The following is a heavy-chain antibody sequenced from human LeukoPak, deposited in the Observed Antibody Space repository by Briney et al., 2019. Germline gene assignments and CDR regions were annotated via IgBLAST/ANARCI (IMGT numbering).Heavy chain of an antibody. CDR2: ISGSGGST. CDR1: GFTFSSYA. D-gene: IGHD4-17*01. J-gene: IGHJ4*02. V-gene: IGHV3-23*01. CDR3: AKDLTTVTTGRYYFDY. Sequence: GGSLRLSCAASGFTFSSYAMSWVRQAPGKGLEWVSAISGSGGSTYYADSVKGRFTISRDNSKNTLYLQMNSLRAEDTAVYYCAKDLTTVTTGRYYFDYGGQGTRVTVSS.